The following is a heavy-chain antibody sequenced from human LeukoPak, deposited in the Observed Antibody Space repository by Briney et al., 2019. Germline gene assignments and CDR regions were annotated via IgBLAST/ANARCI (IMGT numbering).Heavy chain of an antibody. V-gene: IGHV4-31*03. CDR1: GGSISSGGYY. CDR2: IYYSGST. J-gene: IGHJ3*02. Sequence: SETLSLTCTVSGGSISSGGYYWSWIRQHSGKGLEWIGYIYYSGSTYYNPSLKSRVTISVDTSKNQFSLKLSSVTAADTAVYYCARGVLLWFGESIHDAFDIWGQGTMVTVSS. D-gene: IGHD3-10*01. CDR3: ARGVLLWFGESIHDAFDI.